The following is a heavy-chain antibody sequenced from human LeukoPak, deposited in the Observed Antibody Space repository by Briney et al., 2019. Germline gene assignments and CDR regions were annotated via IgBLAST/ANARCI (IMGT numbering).Heavy chain of an antibody. J-gene: IGHJ6*02. CDR2: IYTGGST. CDR3: ARFQTSGTYPYYYYGMDV. V-gene: IGHV3-53*01. CDR1: GFTFSTYG. D-gene: IGHD1-26*01. Sequence: GGSLRLSCAASGFTFSTYGMHWVRQAPGKGLEWVSLIYTGGSTYSADSVKGRFTISRDNSKNTLYLQMNSLRAEDTAVYYCARFQTSGTYPYYYYGMDVWGQGTTVTVSS.